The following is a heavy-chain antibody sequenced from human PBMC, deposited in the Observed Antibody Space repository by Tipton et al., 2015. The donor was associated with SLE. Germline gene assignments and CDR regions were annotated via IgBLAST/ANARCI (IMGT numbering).Heavy chain of an antibody. CDR1: GFTFSSYE. V-gene: IGHV3-48*03. J-gene: IGHJ4*02. CDR2: ISSSGSTI. CDR3: ARAGGELDPYFDY. Sequence: GSLRLSCAASGFTFSSYEMNWVRQAPGKGLEWVSYISSSGSTIYYGDSVKGRFTISRDNAKNSLYLQMNSLRAEDTAVYYCARAGGELDPYFDYWGQGTLVTVSS. D-gene: IGHD1-1*01.